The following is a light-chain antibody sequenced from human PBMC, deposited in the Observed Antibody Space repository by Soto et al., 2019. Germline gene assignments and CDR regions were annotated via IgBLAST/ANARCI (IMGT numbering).Light chain of an antibody. CDR1: QSIRSW. CDR3: QQYNSYPRT. CDR2: GAS. J-gene: IGKJ1*01. Sequence: DIQMTQSPSTLSASVGDRVTITCRASQSIRSWLAWYQQKPGKAPKLLIYGASNLETGVPSRFSGGGSGTEFTLTISSLQPDDFATYYCQQYNSYPRTFGRGTKVEIK. V-gene: IGKV1-5*03.